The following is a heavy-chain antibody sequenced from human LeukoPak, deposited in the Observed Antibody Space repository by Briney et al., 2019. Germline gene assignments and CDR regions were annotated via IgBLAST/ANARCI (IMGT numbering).Heavy chain of an antibody. CDR1: GYSFTSYW. CDR3: ARSPDHSGSYYDFDY. V-gene: IGHV5-51*01. J-gene: IGHJ4*02. Sequence: GESLKISCKGSGYSFTSYWIAWVRQMPGKGLEWMGIIYPGDSETIYSPSFQGQVTISAAKSISTAHLQWSSLKASDTAMYYCARSPDHSGSYYDFDYWGQGTLLTVSS. D-gene: IGHD1-26*01. CDR2: IYPGDSET.